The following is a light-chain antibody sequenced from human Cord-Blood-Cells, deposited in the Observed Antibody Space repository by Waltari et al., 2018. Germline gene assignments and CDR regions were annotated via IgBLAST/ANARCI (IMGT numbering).Light chain of an antibody. V-gene: IGKV4-1*01. J-gene: IGKJ3*01. CDR2: WAS. CDR1: QIVLYSPNHKNY. Sequence: DIVMTQSPDSLAVSLGERATINCQSSQIVLYSPNHKNYLAWYQQKPGQPPKLLIYWASTRESGVPDRFSGSGSGTDFTLTISSLQAEDVAVYYCQQYYSTPQTFGPGTKVDIK. CDR3: QQYYSTPQT.